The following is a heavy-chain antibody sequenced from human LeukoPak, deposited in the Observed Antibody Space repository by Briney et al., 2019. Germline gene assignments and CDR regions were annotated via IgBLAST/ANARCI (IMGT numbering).Heavy chain of an antibody. V-gene: IGHV1-69*13. Sequence: SVRVSCKASGGTFSSYAISWVRQAPGQGLEWMGGIIPIFGTANYAQKFQGRVTITADESTSTAYMELSSLRSEDTAVYYCARALTIFGVELKYYYYYGMDVWGQGTTVTVSS. D-gene: IGHD3-3*01. J-gene: IGHJ6*02. CDR2: IIPIFGTA. CDR3: ARALTIFGVELKYYYYYGMDV. CDR1: GGTFSSYA.